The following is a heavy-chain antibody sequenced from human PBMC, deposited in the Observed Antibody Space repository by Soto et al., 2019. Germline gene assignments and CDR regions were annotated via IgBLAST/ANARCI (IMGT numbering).Heavy chain of an antibody. D-gene: IGHD2-2*01. V-gene: IGHV4-59*01. CDR2: IYYSGST. CDR3: ARDAYCSSTSCYLGWFDP. CDR1: GGSISSYY. J-gene: IGHJ5*02. Sequence: ASETLSLTCTVSGGSISSYYWSWIRQPPGKGLEWIGYIYYSGSTNYNPSLKSRVTISVDTSKNQFSLKLSSVTAADTAVYYCARDAYCSSTSCYLGWFDPWGQGTLVTVSS.